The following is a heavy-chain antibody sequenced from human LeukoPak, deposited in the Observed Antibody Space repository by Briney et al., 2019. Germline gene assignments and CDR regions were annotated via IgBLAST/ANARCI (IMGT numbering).Heavy chain of an antibody. V-gene: IGHV4-59*08. Sequence: SSETLSLTCTVSGGSISSYYWSWIRQPPGKGLEWIGYIQYSGSTNYNPSLKSRVTISVDTSKNQFSLKLSSVTAADTAVYYCARHMGLGYSYGYPYFDYWGQGTLVTVSS. CDR2: IQYSGST. CDR1: GGSISSYY. J-gene: IGHJ4*02. CDR3: ARHMGLGYSYGYPYFDY. D-gene: IGHD5-18*01.